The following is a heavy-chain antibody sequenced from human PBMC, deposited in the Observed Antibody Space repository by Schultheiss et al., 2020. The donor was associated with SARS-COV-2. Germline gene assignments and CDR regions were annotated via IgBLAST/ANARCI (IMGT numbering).Heavy chain of an antibody. V-gene: IGHV4-61*01. CDR2: IYYSGST. J-gene: IGHJ4*02. Sequence: SETLSLTCTVSGGSVSSGSYYWSWIRQPPGKGLEWIGYIYYSGSTNYNPSLKSRVTISVDTSKNQFSLKLSSVTAADTAVYYCARVMTTVSAYDYWGQGTLVTVSS. D-gene: IGHD4-17*01. CDR1: GGSVSSGSYY. CDR3: ARVMTTVSAYDY.